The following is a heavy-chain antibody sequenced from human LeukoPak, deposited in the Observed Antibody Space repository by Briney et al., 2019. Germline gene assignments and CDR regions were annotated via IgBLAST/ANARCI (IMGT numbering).Heavy chain of an antibody. D-gene: IGHD1-14*01. J-gene: IGHJ5*01. CDR3: ARGRTTGDWFDS. V-gene: IGHV4-39*01. Sequence: SETLSLTCTVSGGSISSSSYYWGWIRQPPGKGLEWIGSIYYSGSTYYNPSLKSRVTISVDTSKNQFSLKLSSVTAADTAVYYCARGRTTGDWFDSWGQGTLVTVSS. CDR1: GGSISSSSYY. CDR2: IYYSGST.